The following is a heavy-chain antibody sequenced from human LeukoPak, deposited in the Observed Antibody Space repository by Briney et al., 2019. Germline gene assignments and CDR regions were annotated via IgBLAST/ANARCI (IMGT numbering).Heavy chain of an antibody. CDR2: ISAYNGNT. CDR3: ARDPSLVVPAAWICDY. D-gene: IGHD2-2*01. CDR1: GYTFSSYG. Sequence: ASVKVSCKASGYTFSSYGISWVRQAPGQGLEWMGWISAYNGNTNYAQKLQGRVTMTTDTSTSTAYMELRGLRSDDTAVYYCARDPSLVVPAAWICDYWGQGTLVTVSS. V-gene: IGHV1-18*01. J-gene: IGHJ4*02.